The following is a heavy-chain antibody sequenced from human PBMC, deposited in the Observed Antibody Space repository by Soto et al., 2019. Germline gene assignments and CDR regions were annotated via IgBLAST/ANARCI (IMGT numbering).Heavy chain of an antibody. CDR2: ISSSSSYI. Sequence: GGSLRLSCAASGFTFSSYIMNWVRQAPGKGLEWVSSISSSSSYIYYADSVKGRFTISRDNAKNSLYLQMNSLRAEDTAVYYCAKGLRGYSYGFDYWGQGTLVTVSS. CDR3: AKGLRGYSYGFDY. D-gene: IGHD5-18*01. CDR1: GFTFSSYI. V-gene: IGHV3-21*04. J-gene: IGHJ4*02.